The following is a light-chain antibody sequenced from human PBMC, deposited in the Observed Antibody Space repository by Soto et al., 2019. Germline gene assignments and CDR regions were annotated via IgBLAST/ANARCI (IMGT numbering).Light chain of an antibody. CDR1: SSDVGAYNY. CDR2: EVT. CDR3: TSYAGSNIYYV. Sequence: QSALTQPPSASGSPGQSVAISCTGTSSDVGAYNYVSWYQQLPGKAPKLIIYEVTKRPSGVPDRFSGSKSGNTASLTVSGLQAEDEADYYCTSYAGSNIYYVFGTGTKVTVL. J-gene: IGLJ1*01. V-gene: IGLV2-8*01.